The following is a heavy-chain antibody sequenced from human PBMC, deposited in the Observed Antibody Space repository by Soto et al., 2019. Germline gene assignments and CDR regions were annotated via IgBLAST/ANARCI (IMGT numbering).Heavy chain of an antibody. V-gene: IGHV3-30*18. CDR1: GFTFSSYG. D-gene: IGHD3-9*01. CDR2: ISYDGSNK. Sequence: GGSLRLSCAASGFTFSSYGMHWVRQAPGKGLEWVAVISYDGSNKYYADSVKGRFTISRDNSKNTLYLQMNSLRAGDTAVYYCAKDYYDILTGYYGPDYWGQGTLVTVSS. J-gene: IGHJ4*02. CDR3: AKDYYDILTGYYGPDY.